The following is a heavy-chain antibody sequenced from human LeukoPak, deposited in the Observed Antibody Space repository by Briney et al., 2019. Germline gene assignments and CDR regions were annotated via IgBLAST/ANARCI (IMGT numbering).Heavy chain of an antibody. CDR3: AKVSGGNSDAFDI. V-gene: IGHV3-23*01. CDR2: ISGSGGST. CDR1: GFTFSSYA. D-gene: IGHD4-23*01. J-gene: IGHJ3*02. Sequence: GGSLRLSCAASGFTFSSYAMSWVRQAPGKGLEGVSAISGSGGSTYYADSVKGRFTISRDNSKNTLYLQMNSLRAEDTAVYYCAKVSGGNSDAFDIWGQGTMVTVSS.